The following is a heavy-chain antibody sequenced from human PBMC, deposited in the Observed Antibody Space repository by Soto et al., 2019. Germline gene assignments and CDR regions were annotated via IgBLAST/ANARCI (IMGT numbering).Heavy chain of an antibody. CDR2: VSKSDYT. D-gene: IGHD2-2*01. J-gene: IGHJ4*02. Sequence: GGSLRLSCAVSGFYFNNYGINWVRQAPGKGLEWVSSVSKSDYTYYSDSVKGRFTISRDNAKNSVSLQMNSPRPEDTAVYYCAREDSIIIPAVSDFWGQGTLVTVSS. V-gene: IGHV3-21*01. CDR1: GFYFNNYG. CDR3: AREDSIIIPAVSDF.